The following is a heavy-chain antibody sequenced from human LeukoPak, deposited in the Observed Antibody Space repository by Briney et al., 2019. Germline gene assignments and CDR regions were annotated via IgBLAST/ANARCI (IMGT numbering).Heavy chain of an antibody. V-gene: IGHV4-59*01. CDR2: IYYSGST. CDR3: ARDSSSSSHYYYYYMDV. Sequence: KPSETLSLTCTVSGGSISSYYWSWIRQPPGKGLEWIGYIYYSGSTNYNPSLKSRVTISVDTSKNQFSLKLSSVTAADTAVYYCARDSSSSSHYYYYYMDVWGKGTTVTVSS. D-gene: IGHD6-6*01. CDR1: GGSISSYY. J-gene: IGHJ6*03.